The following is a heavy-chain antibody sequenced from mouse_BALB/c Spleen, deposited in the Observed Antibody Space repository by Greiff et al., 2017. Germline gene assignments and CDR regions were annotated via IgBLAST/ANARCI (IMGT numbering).Heavy chain of an antibody. CDR2: IYPGSGST. Sequence: QVQLQQSGPELVKPGASVKMSCKASGYTFTDYVISWVKQRTGQGLEWIGEIYPGSGSTYYNEKFKGKATLTADKSSNTAYMQLSSLTSEDSAVCFCTSSTVVATDCAMGYWGQRTSVTVSS. J-gene: IGHJ4*01. D-gene: IGHD1-1*01. V-gene: IGHV1-77*01. CDR1: GYTFTDYV. CDR3: TSSTVVATDCAMGY.